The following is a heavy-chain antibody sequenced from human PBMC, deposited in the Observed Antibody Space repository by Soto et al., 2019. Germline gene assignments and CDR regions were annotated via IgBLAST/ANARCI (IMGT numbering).Heavy chain of an antibody. V-gene: IGHV3-23*01. CDR3: AKTETMVVVTVQPRWFDS. J-gene: IGHJ5*01. CDR2: XSGSGATS. Sequence: QLLESGXXXXQPGGSLRLSCTASGFNFNXQAMSWIRQAPGKGLXXXXXXSGSGATSLYADSVKGRFTIFKDSSQAYLDLKSLRVEDSATYYCAKTETMVVVTVQPRWFDSWGRGTLVTVS. D-gene: IGHD2-21*02. CDR1: GFNFNXQA.